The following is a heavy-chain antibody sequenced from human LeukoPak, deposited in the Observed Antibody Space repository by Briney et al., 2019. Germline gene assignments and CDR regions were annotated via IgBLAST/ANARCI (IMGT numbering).Heavy chain of an antibody. J-gene: IGHJ6*02. V-gene: IGHV3-66*04. CDR3: ARQQLVWSGYYYGMDV. D-gene: IGHD6-13*01. CDR2: IYCGGST. CDR1: GFTVSSNY. Sequence: GGSLRLSCAASGFTVSSNYMSWVRQAPGKGLEWVSVIYCGGSTYYADSVKGRFTISRDNSKNTLYLQMNSLRAEDTAVYYCARQQLVWSGYYYGMDVWGQGTTVTVSS.